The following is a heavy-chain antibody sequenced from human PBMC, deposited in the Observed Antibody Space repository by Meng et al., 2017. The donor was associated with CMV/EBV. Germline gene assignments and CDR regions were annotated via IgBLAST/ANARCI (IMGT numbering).Heavy chain of an antibody. CDR3: ARGTNKGWELLYYFDY. Sequence: GESLKISCAASGFIFSSYSMNWVRQAPGKGLEWVSSISSSSSYIYYADSVKGRFTISRDNAKNSLYLQMNSLRAEDTAVYYCARGTNKGWELLYYFDYWGQGTLVTVSS. D-gene: IGHD1-26*01. CDR1: GFIFSSYS. CDR2: ISSSSSYI. J-gene: IGHJ4*02. V-gene: IGHV3-21*01.